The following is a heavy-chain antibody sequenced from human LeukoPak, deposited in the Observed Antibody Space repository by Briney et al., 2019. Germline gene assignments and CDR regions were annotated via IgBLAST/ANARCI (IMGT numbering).Heavy chain of an antibody. CDR1: GFTVSSNY. CDR3: ARDRCSSTSCHYLDY. V-gene: IGHV3-66*02. D-gene: IGHD2-2*01. Sequence: GGSLRLSCAASGFTVSSNYMSWVRQAPGKGLEWVSVIYSGGSTYYADSVKGRFTISRDNSKNALYLQMNSLRAEDTAVYYCARDRCSSTSCHYLDYWGQGTLVTVSS. CDR2: IYSGGST. J-gene: IGHJ4*02.